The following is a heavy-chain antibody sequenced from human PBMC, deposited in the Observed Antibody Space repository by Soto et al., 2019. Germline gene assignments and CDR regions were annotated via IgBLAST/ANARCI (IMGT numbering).Heavy chain of an antibody. CDR3: AHRLRAATGLDFDY. Sequence: QITLKESGPTLVKPTQTLTLTCTFSGFSLSTSGVGVGWIRQPPGKALEWLALIYWDDDKRYSPSLKSRLTITKDTSKNQVVLTMTNMDPVDTATYYCAHRLRAATGLDFDYWGQGTLVTVSS. CDR1: GFSLSTSGVG. J-gene: IGHJ4*02. V-gene: IGHV2-5*02. D-gene: IGHD6-13*01. CDR2: IYWDDDK.